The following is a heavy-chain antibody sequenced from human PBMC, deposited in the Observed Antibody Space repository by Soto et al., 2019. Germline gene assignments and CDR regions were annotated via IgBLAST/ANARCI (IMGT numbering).Heavy chain of an antibody. Sequence: QVQLVESGGGVVQPGRSLRLSCAASGFTFNSYGMHWVRQAPGKGLEWVAVIWYDGSNKYYADSVKGRFTISRDNSKNTLYLQMNSLRAEDTAVYYCARDRYSSGWYDFDYWGQGTLVTVSS. V-gene: IGHV3-33*01. J-gene: IGHJ4*02. CDR2: IWYDGSNK. D-gene: IGHD6-19*01. CDR1: GFTFNSYG. CDR3: ARDRYSSGWYDFDY.